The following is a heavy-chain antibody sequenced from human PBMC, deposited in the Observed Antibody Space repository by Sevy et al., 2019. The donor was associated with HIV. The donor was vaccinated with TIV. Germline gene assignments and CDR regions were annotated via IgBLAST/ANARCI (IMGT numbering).Heavy chain of an antibody. Sequence: GGYLRLSCAASGFTFSSYSMNWVRQAPGKGLEWVSYISSSSSTIYYADSVKGRFTISRDNAKNSLYLQMNSLRAEDTAVYYCARVRGDYGDYVYNWFDPWGQGTLVTVSS. CDR2: ISSSSSTI. D-gene: IGHD4-17*01. J-gene: IGHJ5*02. CDR3: ARVRGDYGDYVYNWFDP. CDR1: GFTFSSYS. V-gene: IGHV3-48*01.